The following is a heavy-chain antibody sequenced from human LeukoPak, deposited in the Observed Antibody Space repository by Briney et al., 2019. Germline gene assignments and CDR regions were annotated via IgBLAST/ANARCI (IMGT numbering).Heavy chain of an antibody. D-gene: IGHD6-13*01. CDR3: ARVAAGMRRGFDP. J-gene: IGHJ5*02. V-gene: IGHV1-69*13. CDR2: IIPIFGTA. Sequence: ASVKVSCKASGGTFNSYAISWVRQAPGQGLEWMGGIIPIFGTANYAQKFQGRVTITADESTSTAYMELSSLRSEDTAVYYCARVAAGMRRGFDPWGQGTLVTVSS. CDR1: GGTFNSYA.